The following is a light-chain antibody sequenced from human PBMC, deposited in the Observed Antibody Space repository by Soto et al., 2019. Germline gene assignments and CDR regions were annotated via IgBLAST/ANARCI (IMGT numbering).Light chain of an antibody. Sequence: QAVVSQPPSASGTPGQRVTISCSGSSSNIGSNTVNWYQRLPGTAPKFLMFNNDQRPSGVPDRFSGSKSGTSASLAISGLQSEDEADYYCGAWDDSLNGPVFGGGTKLTVL. CDR3: GAWDDSLNGPV. J-gene: IGLJ3*02. CDR2: NND. CDR1: SSNIGSNT. V-gene: IGLV1-44*01.